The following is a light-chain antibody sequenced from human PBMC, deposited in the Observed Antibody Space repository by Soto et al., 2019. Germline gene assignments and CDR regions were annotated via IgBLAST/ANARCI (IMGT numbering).Light chain of an antibody. J-gene: IGKJ1*01. CDR1: QSIDSG. V-gene: IGKV1-5*03. CDR2: KAS. CDR3: KQHHFFWT. Sequence: DIQMTQSPSTLSASVGDRVTITCRASQSIDSGLAWYQQKPGKAPKLLIYKASTLESGVPLRFSGSGSGTELPLTITSLQHDDVATYYCKQHHFFWTFGQGTRGEI.